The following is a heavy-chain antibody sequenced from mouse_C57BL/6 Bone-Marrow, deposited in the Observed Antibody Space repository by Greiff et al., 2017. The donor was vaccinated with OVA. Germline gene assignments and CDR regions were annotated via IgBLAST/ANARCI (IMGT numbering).Heavy chain of an antibody. CDR3: ARDYYGRYYYAMDY. J-gene: IGHJ4*01. CDR2: ISDGGSYT. CDR1: GFTFSSYA. Sequence: EVKLVEPGGGLVKPGGSLKLSCAASGFTFSSYAMSWVRQTPEQRLEWVATISDGGSYTYYPDNVKGRFTISRDNAKNNLYLQMSHLKSEDTAMYYCARDYYGRYYYAMDYWGQGTSVTVSS. D-gene: IGHD1-1*01. V-gene: IGHV5-4*01.